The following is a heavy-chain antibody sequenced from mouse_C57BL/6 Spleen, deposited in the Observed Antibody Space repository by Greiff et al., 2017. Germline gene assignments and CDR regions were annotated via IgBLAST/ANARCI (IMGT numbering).Heavy chain of an antibody. CDR2: IYPGDGDT. CDR3: ASYYGSRFAY. D-gene: IGHD1-1*01. CDR1: GYAFSSSW. Sequence: QVQLQQSGPELVKPGASVKISCKASGYAFSSSWMNWVKQRPGKGLEWIGRIYPGDGDTNYNGKFKGKATLTADKSSSTAYMHLSSLTSEDSAVYFCASYYGSRFAYWGQGTLVTVSA. J-gene: IGHJ3*01. V-gene: IGHV1-82*01.